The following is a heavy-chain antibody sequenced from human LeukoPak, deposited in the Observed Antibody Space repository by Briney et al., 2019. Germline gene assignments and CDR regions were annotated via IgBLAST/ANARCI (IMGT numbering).Heavy chain of an antibody. CDR2: IYYSGIT. CDR1: GGSISSSTDY. V-gene: IGHV4-39*07. J-gene: IGHJ4*02. CDR3: ARRALRYFDWSRSPYDY. D-gene: IGHD3-9*01. Sequence: SETLSLTCTVSGGSISSSTDYWGWIRQPPGKGLEWIGTIYYSGITYYNSSLKSRVTISVDTSKNQFSLKLSSVTAADTAVYYCARRALRYFDWSRSPYDYWGQGTLVTVSS.